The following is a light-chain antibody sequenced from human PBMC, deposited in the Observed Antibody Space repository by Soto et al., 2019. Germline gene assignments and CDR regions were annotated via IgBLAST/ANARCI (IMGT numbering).Light chain of an antibody. V-gene: IGKV1-39*01. Sequence: DIQMTQSPSSLSASVGDRVTITCRASQTISTYLNWYQQNPGKAPKLLIYAASNLQSGVPSRISPSGSGTDFTLTINSLQPEDFATYYCQHSFNLPYTFGQGTKLAIK. J-gene: IGKJ2*01. CDR3: QHSFNLPYT. CDR2: AAS. CDR1: QTISTY.